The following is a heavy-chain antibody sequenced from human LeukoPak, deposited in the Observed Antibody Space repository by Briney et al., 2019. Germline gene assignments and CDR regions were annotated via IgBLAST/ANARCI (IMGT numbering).Heavy chain of an antibody. CDR2: IDPNSGVT. Sequence: ASVKVSCKASGYTLTDNHLYWVRQAPGQGLEWMGWIDPNSGVTNYAQEFQGSVTMTRDTSISTAYMDLSRLRSDDTAVYYCARGPLAGMGSYFDYWGQGTLVTVSS. D-gene: IGHD6-19*01. V-gene: IGHV1-2*02. CDR3: ARGPLAGMGSYFDY. J-gene: IGHJ4*02. CDR1: GYTLTDNH.